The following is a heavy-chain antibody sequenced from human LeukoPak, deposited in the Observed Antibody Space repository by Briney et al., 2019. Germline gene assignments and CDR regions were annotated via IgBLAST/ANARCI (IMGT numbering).Heavy chain of an antibody. CDR2: IYYSGST. J-gene: IGHJ4*02. CDR3: ARVDGSGSFFVDY. CDR1: GGSIGSYY. Sequence: PSETLSLTCTVSGGSIGSYYWSWIRQPPGKGLEWIGYIYYSGSTNYNPSLKSRVTISVDTSKNQFSLKLSSVTAADTAVYYCARVDGSGSFFVDYWGQGTLVTVSS. V-gene: IGHV4-59*01. D-gene: IGHD3-10*01.